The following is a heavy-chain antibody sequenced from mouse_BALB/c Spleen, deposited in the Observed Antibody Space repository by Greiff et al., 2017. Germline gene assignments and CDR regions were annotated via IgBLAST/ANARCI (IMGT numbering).Heavy chain of an antibody. V-gene: IGHV14-1*02. D-gene: IGHD3-1*01. J-gene: IGHJ2*01. CDR2: IDPENGNT. CDR3: ARRGLTHYFDY. Sequence: VQLQQSGAELVRPGALVKLSCKASGFNIKDYYMHWVKQRPEQGLEWIGWIDPENGNTIYDPKFQGKASITADTSSNTAYLQLSSLTSEDTAVYYCARRGLTHYFDYWGQGTTLTVSS. CDR1: GFNIKDYY.